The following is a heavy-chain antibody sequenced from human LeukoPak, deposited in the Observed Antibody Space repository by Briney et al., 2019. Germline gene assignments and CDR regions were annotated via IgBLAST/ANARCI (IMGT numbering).Heavy chain of an antibody. CDR3: AKDFPERPYYYYYYMDV. CDR1: GFTFSSYG. Sequence: PGGSLRLSCAASGFTFSSYGMHWVRQAPGKGLEWVARFTISRDNSKNTLYLQMNSLRAEDTAVYYCAKDFPERPYYYYYYMDVWGKGTTVTISS. J-gene: IGHJ6*03. D-gene: IGHD1-1*01. V-gene: IGHV3-30*02.